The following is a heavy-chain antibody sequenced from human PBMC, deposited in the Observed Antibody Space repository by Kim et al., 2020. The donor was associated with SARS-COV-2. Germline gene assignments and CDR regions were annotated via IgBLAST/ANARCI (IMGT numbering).Heavy chain of an antibody. CDR2: MNPNSGNT. J-gene: IGHJ6*02. CDR3: ARSRYCSGGSCYRWGYYYYYGMDV. D-gene: IGHD2-15*01. CDR1: GYTFTSYD. V-gene: IGHV1-8*01. Sequence: ASVKVSCKASGYTFTSYDINWVRQATGQGLEWMGWMNPNSGNTGYAQKFQGRVTMTRNTSISTAYMELSSLRSEDTAVYYCARSRYCSGGSCYRWGYYYYYGMDVWGQGTTVTVSS.